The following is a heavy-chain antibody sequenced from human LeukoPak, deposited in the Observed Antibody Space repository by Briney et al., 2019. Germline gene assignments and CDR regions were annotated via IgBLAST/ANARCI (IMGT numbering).Heavy chain of an antibody. Sequence: GGSLRLSCSASGFIFSNYDMHWVRQAPGKGLEYVSAISSNGGRTYYADSVKGRFTISRDNSKNTLYLQMSSLRAEDAAVYYCVEMYDGYWGQGTLVTVSS. CDR2: ISSNGGRT. J-gene: IGHJ4*02. CDR1: GFIFSNYD. CDR3: VEMYDGY. D-gene: IGHD3-3*01. V-gene: IGHV3-64D*06.